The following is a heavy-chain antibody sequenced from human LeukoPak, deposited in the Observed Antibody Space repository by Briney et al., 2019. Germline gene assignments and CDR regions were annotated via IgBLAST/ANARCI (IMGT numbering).Heavy chain of an antibody. CDR2: ISGTGGNT. CDR3: AKTYPSTIVRGVVDY. D-gene: IGHD3-10*01. V-gene: IGHV3-23*01. Sequence: GGSLRLSCAASGFTFSNYAMSWVRQAPGKGLEWVSGISGTGGNTYYANSVKGRFTISRDNSKNTLYLQMNSLRAEDTAVYYCAKTYPSTIVRGVVDYWGQGTLVTVSS. J-gene: IGHJ4*02. CDR1: GFTFSNYA.